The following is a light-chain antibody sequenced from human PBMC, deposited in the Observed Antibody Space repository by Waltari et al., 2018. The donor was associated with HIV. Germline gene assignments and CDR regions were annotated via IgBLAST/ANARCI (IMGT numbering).Light chain of an antibody. J-gene: IGKJ3*01. CDR3: QQSYSIPRT. CDR2: AAS. CDR1: QSISSY. V-gene: IGKV1-39*01. Sequence: DIQMTQSPSSLSASVGDRVIITCRTSQSISSYLNWYQQKPGKAPNLLIYAASSLQSGVPSRFSGSESGTDFTLTISSLQPEDFATYYCQQSYSIPRTFGPGTKVDIK.